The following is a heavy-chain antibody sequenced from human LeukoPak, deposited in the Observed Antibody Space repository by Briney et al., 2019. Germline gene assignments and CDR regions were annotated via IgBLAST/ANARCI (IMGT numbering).Heavy chain of an antibody. CDR2: MFYNGPT. CDR3: ASRTQRHERGAFFNY. J-gene: IGHJ4*02. V-gene: IGHV4-39*01. Sequence: PSETLSLTCAVSGGSITRDYYWGWIRQPPGKGLEVIGSMFYNGPTHYNPSLKSRITMSIDTCQNQFSLTMGSVTDEDTAVYYCASRTQRHERGAFFNYWGQGTLVTVSS. CDR1: GGSITRDYY. D-gene: IGHD1-1*01.